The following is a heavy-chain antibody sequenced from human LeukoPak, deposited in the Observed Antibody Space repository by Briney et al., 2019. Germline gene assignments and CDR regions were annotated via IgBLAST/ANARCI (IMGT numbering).Heavy chain of an antibody. J-gene: IGHJ3*01. D-gene: IGHD2-21*02. Sequence: GGSLRLSCAASGFTFSNYIMHWVRQAPGKGLDWVAVILENGSNQYYADSVKGRFTISRDNSKNTLFLQMNSLRAEDTAVYYCASHTVVVTATHDAFAFWGQGTMVTVSS. CDR2: ILENGSNQ. CDR1: GFTFSNYI. V-gene: IGHV3-30*04. CDR3: ASHTVVVTATHDAFAF.